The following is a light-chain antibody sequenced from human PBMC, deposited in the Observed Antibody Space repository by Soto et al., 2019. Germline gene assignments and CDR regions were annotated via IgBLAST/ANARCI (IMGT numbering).Light chain of an antibody. CDR1: QSVSSY. V-gene: IGKV3-11*01. CDR2: DAS. J-gene: IGKJ4*01. Sequence: EIVLTQSPSTLSLSPGERATLSCRASQSVSSYLAWYQQKLGQAPRLLIDDASNRATGIPARFSGSGSGTDFTLTISSLEPEDFAVYYCQQRSNWPLTFGGGTPVEIK. CDR3: QQRSNWPLT.